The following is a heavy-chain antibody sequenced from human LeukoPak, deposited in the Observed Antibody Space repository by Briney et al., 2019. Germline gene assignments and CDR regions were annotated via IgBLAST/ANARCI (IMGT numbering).Heavy chain of an antibody. CDR2: IYYSGST. Sequence: PSETLSLTCAVSGGSISSGGYYWSWIRQHPGKGLEWIGYIYYSGSTYYNPSLKSRVTISVDTSKNQFSLKLSSVTAADTAVYYCARTSTQQLPPYYFDYWGQGTLVTISS. V-gene: IGHV4-31*11. D-gene: IGHD6-13*01. J-gene: IGHJ4*02. CDR1: GGSISSGGYY. CDR3: ARTSTQQLPPYYFDY.